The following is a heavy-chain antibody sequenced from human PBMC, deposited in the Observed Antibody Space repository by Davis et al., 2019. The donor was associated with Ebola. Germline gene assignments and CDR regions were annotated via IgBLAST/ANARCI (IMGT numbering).Heavy chain of an antibody. Sequence: MPSETLSLTCTVSGDSISSSSYYWDWIRQSPGKGLEWIGTIYYSGSSQYNPSLGSRVTISVDTSKNQFSLKLTSVTAADTAVYYCARRFGSWPNYFDYWGQGALVTVSS. V-gene: IGHV4-39*01. J-gene: IGHJ4*02. D-gene: IGHD6-13*01. CDR3: ARRFGSWPNYFDY. CDR1: GDSISSSSYY. CDR2: IYYSGSS.